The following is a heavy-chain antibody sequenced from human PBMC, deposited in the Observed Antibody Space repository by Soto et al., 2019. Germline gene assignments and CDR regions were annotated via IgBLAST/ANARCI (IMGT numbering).Heavy chain of an antibody. CDR1: GFSLSSLAMA. Sequence: QITLKESGPTLLKPTQTLTLTCTFSGFSLSSLAMAVGWIRQPPGRALAWVALIYWDDEERYSPSLQSSLTISKDTSKNHVVLTLTTMDPVDTATYICARRYDSSFDFWCQGIPVTVSS. CDR3: ARRYDSSFDF. V-gene: IGHV2-5*02. CDR2: IYWDDEE. J-gene: IGHJ4*02. D-gene: IGHD6-6*01.